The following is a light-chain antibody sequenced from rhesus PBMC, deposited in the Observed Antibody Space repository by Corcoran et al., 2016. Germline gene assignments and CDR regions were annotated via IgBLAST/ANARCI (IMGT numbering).Light chain of an antibody. V-gene: IGKV3-42*03. CDR3: QQYSDWPLT. CDR1: QSVSTN. J-gene: IGKJ4*01. CDR2: GAS. Sequence: EIVMMQSPATLSLSPGESATVSCRATQSVSTNLAWYQQKPGHAPSLLIYGASTRATGIPDRFSGSGSVTDFTLSMSSLEPEDFALYYGQQYSDWPLTLGGGTKVEIK.